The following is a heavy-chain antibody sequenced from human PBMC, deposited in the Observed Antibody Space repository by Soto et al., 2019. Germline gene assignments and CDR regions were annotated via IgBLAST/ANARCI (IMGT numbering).Heavy chain of an antibody. D-gene: IGHD6-19*01. J-gene: IGHJ6*02. CDR1: GYTFTSYD. CDR2: MNPNSGNT. V-gene: IGHV1-8*01. CDR3: ARGYSSGWYPYYYYGMDV. Sequence: GASVKVSCKASGYTFTSYDINWVRQATGQGLEWMGWMNPNSGNTGYAQKFQGRVTMTRNTSISTAYMELSSLRSEDTAVYYCARGYSSGWYPYYYYGMDVWGQGTTVTVSS.